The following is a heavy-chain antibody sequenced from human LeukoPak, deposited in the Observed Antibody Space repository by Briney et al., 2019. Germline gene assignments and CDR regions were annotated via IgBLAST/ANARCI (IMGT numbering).Heavy chain of an antibody. Sequence: SETLSLTCAVYGGSFSGYYWSWIRQPPGKGLQWIGSIYYSGSTYYNPSLKSRVTISLDTSKNQFSLKLSSVTAADTAVYYCARISYGFHYYYYMDVWGKGTTVTISS. CDR3: ARISYGFHYYYYMDV. V-gene: IGHV4-34*01. D-gene: IGHD5-18*01. CDR1: GGSFSGYY. CDR2: IYYSGST. J-gene: IGHJ6*03.